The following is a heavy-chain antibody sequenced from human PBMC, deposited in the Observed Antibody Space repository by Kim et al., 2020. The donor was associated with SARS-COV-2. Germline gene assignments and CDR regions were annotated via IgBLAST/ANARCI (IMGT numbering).Heavy chain of an antibody. D-gene: IGHD4-4*01. CDR2: IYYSWRT. V-gene: IGHV4-39*07. Sequence: SETLTLTCTASGGSISSSSYYWGWIGQPPGKGLEWIGNIYYSWRTYSNPSLKSRVTISVDTSRDQFSLKLSSVTDAKTALYYCARVVWTTVAYYCDHLVQRTLVTVSS. J-gene: IGHJ4*02. CDR3: ARVVWTTVAYYCDH. CDR1: GGSISSSSYY.